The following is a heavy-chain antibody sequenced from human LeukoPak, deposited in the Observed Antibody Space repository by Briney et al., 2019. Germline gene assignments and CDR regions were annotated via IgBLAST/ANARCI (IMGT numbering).Heavy chain of an antibody. CDR2: IYYSGST. CDR1: GGSISSSSYY. Sequence: SETLSLTCTVSGGSISSSSYYWGWIRQPPGKGLEWIGSIYYSGSTYYNPSLKSRVTISVDTSKNQFSLKLSSVTAADTAVYYCARRREGWFDPWGQGTLVTVSS. CDR3: ARRREGWFDP. J-gene: IGHJ5*02. V-gene: IGHV4-39*01.